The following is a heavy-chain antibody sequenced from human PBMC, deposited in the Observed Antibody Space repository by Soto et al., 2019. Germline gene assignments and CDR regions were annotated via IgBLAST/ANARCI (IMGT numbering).Heavy chain of an antibody. CDR2: INAGNGNT. Sequence: ASVKVSCKASGYTFTSYAMHWVRQAPGQRLEWMGWINAGNGNTKYSQKFQGRVTITRDTSASTAYMELSSLRSEDTAVHYCAGAVGNYCWTNMVCYVPNWFDPWGQGTLVTVSS. D-gene: IGHD2-8*01. CDR3: AGAVGNYCWTNMVCYVPNWFDP. J-gene: IGHJ5*02. V-gene: IGHV1-3*01. CDR1: GYTFTSYA.